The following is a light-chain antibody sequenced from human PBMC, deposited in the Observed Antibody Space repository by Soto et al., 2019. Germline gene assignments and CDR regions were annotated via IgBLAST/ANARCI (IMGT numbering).Light chain of an antibody. CDR3: QQYRNSPVT. Sequence: ESVLTQSPGTLSLFPGGRATVSCRATQRVSSNFLARYQQKVGQAPRLLIYGASTRATGIPARFSGSESGTEFTLTISSLQSEDFAFYYCQQYRNSPVTFGGGGKVAI. CDR1: QRVSSN. J-gene: IGKJ4*01. CDR2: GAS. V-gene: IGKV3-15*01.